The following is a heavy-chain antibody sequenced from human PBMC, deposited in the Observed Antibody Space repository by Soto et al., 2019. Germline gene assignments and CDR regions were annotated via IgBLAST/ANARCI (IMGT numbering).Heavy chain of an antibody. CDR3: AKDGPTLAWAGNFDY. CDR2: ISDSGGST. V-gene: IGHV3-23*01. D-gene: IGHD3-10*01. Sequence: GGSLRLSCAASEFTFSSYAMSWVRQAPGKGLEWVASISDSGGSTYYADSVKGRFTISRDNYKSTLYLQMSSLRAEDTAVYYCAKDGPTLAWAGNFDYWGQGTLVTVSS. J-gene: IGHJ4*02. CDR1: EFTFSSYA.